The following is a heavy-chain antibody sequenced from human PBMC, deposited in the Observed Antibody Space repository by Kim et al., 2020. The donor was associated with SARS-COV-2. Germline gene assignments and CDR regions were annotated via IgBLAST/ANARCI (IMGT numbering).Heavy chain of an antibody. CDR3: AKGDGDYAGDFDP. V-gene: IGHV3-30*18. Sequence: GGSLRLSCAASGFTFSSYGMHWVRQAPGKGLEWVAVISYDGSNKYYADSVKGRFTISRDNSKNTLYLQMNSLRAEDTAVYYCAKGDGDYAGDFDPWGQGTLVTVSS. CDR2: ISYDGSNK. CDR1: GFTFSSYG. D-gene: IGHD4-17*01. J-gene: IGHJ5*02.